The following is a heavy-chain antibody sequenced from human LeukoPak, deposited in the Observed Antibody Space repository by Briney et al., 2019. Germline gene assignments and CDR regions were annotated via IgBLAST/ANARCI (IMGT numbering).Heavy chain of an antibody. CDR3: ARVNSLDAFDI. D-gene: IGHD5-18*01. J-gene: IGHJ3*02. V-gene: IGHV3-11*01. CDR1: GFTFSDYY. CDR2: ISSSGSTI. Sequence: PGRSLRLSCAASGFTFSDYYMRWIRQAPGKGLEWVSYISSSGSTIYYADSAKGRFTISRDNAKNSLYLQMNSLRAEDTAVYYCARVNSLDAFDIWGQGTMVTVSS.